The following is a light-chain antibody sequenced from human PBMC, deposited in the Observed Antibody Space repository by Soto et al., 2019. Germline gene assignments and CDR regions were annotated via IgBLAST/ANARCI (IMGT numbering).Light chain of an antibody. V-gene: IGLV1-36*01. J-gene: IGLJ1*01. CDR2: YDD. Sequence: QSVLTQPPSVSEAPRQRVTISCSGSSSNIGNNAVNWYQQLPGKAPKLLIYYDDLLPSGVSDRFSGSKSGTSASLAISWLQSEDEADYYCAAWDDSLNGPFVFGTGTKVTVL. CDR1: SSNIGNNA. CDR3: AAWDDSLNGPFV.